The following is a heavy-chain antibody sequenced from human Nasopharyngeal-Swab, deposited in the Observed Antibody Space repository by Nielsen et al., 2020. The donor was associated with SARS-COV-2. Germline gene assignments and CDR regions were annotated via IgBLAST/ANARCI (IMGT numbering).Heavy chain of an antibody. CDR3: ARGRHSSTSCSKANWFDP. Sequence: SETLSLTCDVYGGSFSGYYWSWNRQPPGKGLEWIGEINHSGSTNYNPSLKSRVTISVDTSKNQFSLKLSSLTAAYTAVYYCARGRHSSTSCSKANWFDPWGQGTLVTVSS. CDR2: INHSGST. V-gene: IGHV4-34*01. J-gene: IGHJ5*02. CDR1: GGSFSGYY. D-gene: IGHD2-2*01.